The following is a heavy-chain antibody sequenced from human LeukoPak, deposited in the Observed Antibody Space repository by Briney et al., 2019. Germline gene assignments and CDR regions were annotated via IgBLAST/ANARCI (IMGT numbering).Heavy chain of an antibody. Sequence: GGSLRLSCAASGFTFSDYYMSGVRQAPGKGLEWVSYISSSDSTIYYADSVKGRFTISRDNAKNSLYLQMNSLRAEDTAVYYCATRRDGYNYKVYWGQGTLVTVSS. CDR3: ATRRDGYNYKVY. CDR2: ISSSDSTI. J-gene: IGHJ4*02. CDR1: GFTFSDYY. V-gene: IGHV3-11*04. D-gene: IGHD5-24*01.